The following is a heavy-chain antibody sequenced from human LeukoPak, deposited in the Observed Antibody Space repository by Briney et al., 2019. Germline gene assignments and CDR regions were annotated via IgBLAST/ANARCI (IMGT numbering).Heavy chain of an antibody. J-gene: IGHJ4*02. CDR2: IYHRGTT. CDR3: ARDSGWHSDS. CDR1: GGSFSGYY. D-gene: IGHD6-19*01. V-gene: IGHV4-34*01. Sequence: SETLSLTCAVYGGSFSGYYWSWIRQPPGKGLEWIGEIYHRGTTNYNPSLKSRVTISVDKSKNQFSLNLKSMTAADTAVYYCARDSGWHSDSWGQGILVTVSS.